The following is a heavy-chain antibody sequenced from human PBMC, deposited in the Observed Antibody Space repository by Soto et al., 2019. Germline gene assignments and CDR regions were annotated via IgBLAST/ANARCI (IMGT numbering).Heavy chain of an antibody. V-gene: IGHV4-31*03. CDR2: IYHSGTT. J-gene: IGHJ5*02. Sequence: QVQLQESGPGLVKPSQTLSLTCTVSGGSISSGGYYWSWIRQHPGKGLEGIGYIYHSGTTYYNPSLKSRVTISVDASKTQFSLKLTSVTAADTAVYYCARVRGNQLLEWFDPWGQGTLVTVSS. CDR3: ARVRGNQLLEWFDP. CDR1: GGSISSGGYY. D-gene: IGHD2-2*01.